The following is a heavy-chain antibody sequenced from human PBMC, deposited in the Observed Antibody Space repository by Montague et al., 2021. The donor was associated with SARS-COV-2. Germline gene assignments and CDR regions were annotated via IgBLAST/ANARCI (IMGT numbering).Heavy chain of an antibody. CDR3: ARGSTVTHY. CDR1: GGSFSGYY. D-gene: IGHD4-17*01. V-gene: IGHV4-34*01. Sequence: SETLSLTCAVYGGSFSGYYWSWIRQPPGKGLEWIGEINHSGSTNYNPSLKSRVTISVDTSKIQFSLKLSSVTAADTAVYYCARGSTVTHYWGQGTLVTVSS. CDR2: INHSGST. J-gene: IGHJ4*02.